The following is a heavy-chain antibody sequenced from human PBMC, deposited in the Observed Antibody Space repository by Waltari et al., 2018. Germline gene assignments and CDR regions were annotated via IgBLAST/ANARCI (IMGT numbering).Heavy chain of an antibody. CDR2: MGYSGRT. CDR3: ARGFGSATTSRFDP. D-gene: IGHD5-12*01. Sequence: QLQLQESGPGLVKPPETLSLTCTVSGGSISSSSYYWGWIRQPPEKGLEWVASMGYSGRTYYNPSLKSRVTISVDTSKNQFSLEVRSVTAADTAVYYCARGFGSATTSRFDPWGQGIVVTVSS. CDR1: GGSISSSSYY. J-gene: IGHJ5*02. V-gene: IGHV4-39*07.